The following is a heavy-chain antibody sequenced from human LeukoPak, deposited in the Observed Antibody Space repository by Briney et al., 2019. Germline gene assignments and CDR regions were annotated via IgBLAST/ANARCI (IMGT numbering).Heavy chain of an antibody. CDR2: IKGDGSEK. CDR3: VGGGGTFVY. Sequence: PGGSLRLSCAASGVTVSSNYMNWVRQAPGKGLEWVANIKGDGSEKYYVDSLKGRFTISRDNAKNSVYLQMNSLRAEDTAVYYCVGGGGTFVYWGQGTLVTVSS. V-gene: IGHV3-7*05. CDR1: GVTVSSNY. J-gene: IGHJ4*02. D-gene: IGHD1-1*01.